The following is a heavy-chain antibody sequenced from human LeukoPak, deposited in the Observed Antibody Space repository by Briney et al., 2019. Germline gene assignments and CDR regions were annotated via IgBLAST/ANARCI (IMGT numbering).Heavy chain of an antibody. D-gene: IGHD6-19*01. CDR2: IYYSGST. CDR3: ARGGSSGWSPIDY. CDR1: GVSITSYY. Sequence: SETLSLTCSVSGVSITSYYWSWIRQPPGTGLEWIGYIYYSGSTNYNPSLKSRVTISVDTSKNQFSLKLSSVTAADTAVYYCARGGSSGWSPIDYWGQGTLVTVSS. J-gene: IGHJ4*02. V-gene: IGHV4-59*01.